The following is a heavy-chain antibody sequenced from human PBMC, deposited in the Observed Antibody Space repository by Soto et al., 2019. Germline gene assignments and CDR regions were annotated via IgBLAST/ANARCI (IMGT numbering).Heavy chain of an antibody. Sequence: QVQLVESGGGLVKPGGTLRLSCAASGFTFSDYYMSWIRQAPGKGLEWVSYISSSSSYTNYADSVKGRFTISRDNAKNPLYLQMNSLRAEDTAVYYCASTVGATNFDYWGQGTLVTVSS. V-gene: IGHV3-11*05. CDR3: ASTVGATNFDY. J-gene: IGHJ4*02. CDR2: ISSSSSYT. CDR1: GFTFSDYY. D-gene: IGHD1-26*01.